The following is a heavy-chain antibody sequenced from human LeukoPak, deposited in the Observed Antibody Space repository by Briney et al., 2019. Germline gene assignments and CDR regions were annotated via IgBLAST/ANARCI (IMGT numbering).Heavy chain of an antibody. D-gene: IGHD3-22*01. CDR2: ISGRGEST. CDR3: AKDLRDSTGWQFTAFDI. Sequence: AGSLRLSCAASGFTFSSYAMTWVRQAPGKGLEWVSAISGRGESTNYADSVKGRFTISRDNSKNTLYLQMNSLRAGDTAVYYCAKDLRDSTGWQFTAFDIWGQGTMVTVSS. CDR1: GFTFSSYA. J-gene: IGHJ3*02. V-gene: IGHV3-23*01.